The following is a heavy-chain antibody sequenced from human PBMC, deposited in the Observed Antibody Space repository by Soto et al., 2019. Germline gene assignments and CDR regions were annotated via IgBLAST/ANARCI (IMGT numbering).Heavy chain of an antibody. D-gene: IGHD4-17*01. Sequence: SETLSLTCAVSGGPITSGGYSWSWIRQPPGKGLERIGYIYHSGGTYYNPSLKSRVTLSIDRTKKQFSLKLKSVAAADTAVYFCARTMTTSGWFDPWGQGTLVTVSS. J-gene: IGHJ5*02. CDR1: GGPITSGGYS. CDR2: IYHSGGT. V-gene: IGHV4-30-2*01. CDR3: ARTMTTSGWFDP.